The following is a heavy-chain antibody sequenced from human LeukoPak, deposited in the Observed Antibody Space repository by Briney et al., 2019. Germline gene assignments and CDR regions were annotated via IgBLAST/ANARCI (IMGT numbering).Heavy chain of an antibody. J-gene: IGHJ4*02. CDR3: AKKASWSSGWVDY. CDR1: GFTLSRYG. V-gene: IGHV3-30*18. CDR2: ISYDGRNK. Sequence: GRCLRLACAADGFTLSRYGMGWVRQAGGKGLGWVAVISYDGRNKYSADSVNCRFTISRDNSQNPLYLQMNSLSADDTAVYYCAKKASWSSGWVDYWGQGTLVTVSS. D-gene: IGHD6-19*01.